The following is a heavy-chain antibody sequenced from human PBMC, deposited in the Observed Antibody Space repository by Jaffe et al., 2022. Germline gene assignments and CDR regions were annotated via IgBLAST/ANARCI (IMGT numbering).Heavy chain of an antibody. CDR1: GFTFTNYA. Sequence: EVQLLESGGILVQPGGSLRLSCVASGFTFTNYAMAWVRQAPGKGLEWVSTISGSSITTYYADSVKGRFTISRDNSQKTLYLQMNSLRAEDTAVYYCAKGCGITCYSDFDYWGQGTLVTVSS. D-gene: IGHD2-15*01. CDR2: ISGSSITT. CDR3: AKGCGITCYSDFDY. V-gene: IGHV3-23*01. J-gene: IGHJ4*02.